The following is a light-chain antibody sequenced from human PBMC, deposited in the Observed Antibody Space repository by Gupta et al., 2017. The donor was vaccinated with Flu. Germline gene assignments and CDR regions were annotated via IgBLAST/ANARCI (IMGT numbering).Light chain of an antibody. J-gene: IGLJ3*02. V-gene: IGLV2-14*01. CDR3: SPYTSSSSWV. CDR2: EVS. CDR1: SSDVGGYNY. Sequence: QSALTQPASVSGSPGQSITISCTGTSSDVGGYNYVSWYQQHPGKAPKLMIYEVSNRPSGVSNRFSGSKSGNTASLTISGLQAEDEADYYCSPYTSSSSWVFGGGTKRTVL.